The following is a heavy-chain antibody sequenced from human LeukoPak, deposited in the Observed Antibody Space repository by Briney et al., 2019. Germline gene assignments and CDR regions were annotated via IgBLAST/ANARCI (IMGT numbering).Heavy chain of an antibody. J-gene: IGHJ6*02. D-gene: IGHD2-2*01. CDR1: GGSFSGYF. CDR3: ARIRRRTAATYYYYGMDV. CDR2: INHSGST. Sequence: SETLSLTCAVYGGSFSGYFWSWIRQPPGKGLEWIGEINHSGSTNYNPSLKSRVTISVDTSKNQFSLKLSSVTAADTAVYYCARIRRRTAATYYYYGMDVWGQGTTVTVSS. V-gene: IGHV4-34*01.